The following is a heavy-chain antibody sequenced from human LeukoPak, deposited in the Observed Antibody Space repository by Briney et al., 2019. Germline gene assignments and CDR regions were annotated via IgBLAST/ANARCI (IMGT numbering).Heavy chain of an antibody. Sequence: GGSLRLSCAASGFTISIYWMSWVRQAPGKGLEWVANIKTDGSEKRYVDSVKGRFTISRDNSKNTLYLQMNSLRAEDTAIYYCARVWKGNYYDYWGQGTLVTVSS. D-gene: IGHD1-1*01. CDR3: ARVWKGNYYDY. CDR1: GFTISIYW. V-gene: IGHV3-7*03. J-gene: IGHJ4*02. CDR2: IKTDGSEK.